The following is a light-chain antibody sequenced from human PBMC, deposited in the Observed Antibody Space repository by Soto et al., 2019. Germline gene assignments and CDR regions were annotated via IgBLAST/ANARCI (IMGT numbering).Light chain of an antibody. Sequence: QSVLTQPPSLSGTPGQRVTISCSGSNFNFKNNYVYCTKQFAGTAPKLLIFSNNRRPSGFPDRFSGSKSVSSASLAISGPRPEDEADYYCASWDDSLSETVFGGGTQLTAL. CDR2: SNN. V-gene: IGLV1-47*01. CDR1: NFNFKNNY. CDR3: ASWDDSLSETV. J-gene: IGLJ7*02.